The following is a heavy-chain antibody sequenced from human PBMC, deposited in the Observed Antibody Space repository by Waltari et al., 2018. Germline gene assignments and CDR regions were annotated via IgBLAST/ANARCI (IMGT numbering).Heavy chain of an antibody. V-gene: IGHV3-21*01. Sequence: EVQLVESGGGLVKPGGSLRLSCAASGVTFSSYSMNWVRQAPGKGLEWVSSISSSSSYIYYADSVKGRFTISRDNAKNSLYLQMNSLRAEDTAVYYCARDRLRPYYYMDVWGKGTTVTISS. CDR3: ARDRLRPYYYMDV. CDR2: ISSSSSYI. D-gene: IGHD3-3*01. CDR1: GVTFSSYS. J-gene: IGHJ6*03.